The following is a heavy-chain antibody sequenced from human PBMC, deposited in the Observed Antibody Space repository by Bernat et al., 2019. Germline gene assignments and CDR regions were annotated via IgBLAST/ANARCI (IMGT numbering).Heavy chain of an antibody. CDR1: GFTFSSYA. CDR2: ISGSGGST. CDR3: AKVTYYYDSSGYPNDY. J-gene: IGHJ4*02. D-gene: IGHD3-22*01. V-gene: IGHV3-23*01. Sequence: EVQLLESGGGLVQPGGSLRLSCAASGFTFSSYAMSWVRQAPGKGLEWVSAISGSGGSTYYADSVKGRFTISRDNSKNTLYLQMNSLRAEDTAVYYCAKVTYYYDSSGYPNDYWGQGTLVTVSS.